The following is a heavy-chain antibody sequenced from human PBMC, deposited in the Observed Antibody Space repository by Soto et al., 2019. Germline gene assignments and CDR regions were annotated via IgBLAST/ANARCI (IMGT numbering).Heavy chain of an antibody. CDR1: GFTFSTYD. CDR2: VSYDTAYE. V-gene: IGHV3-30*18. D-gene: IGHD1-26*01. Sequence: QVQLVESGGGMVQPGTSLRLSCAVSGFTFSTYDMHCVRQSPGKGLEWVAVVSYDTAYENYADSVKGRFTISRDNSKNILYLQMNSLRAEDTAVYYCAKVSISKSSAGTFDSWGRGTLVTVSS. CDR3: AKVSISKSSAGTFDS. J-gene: IGHJ4*02.